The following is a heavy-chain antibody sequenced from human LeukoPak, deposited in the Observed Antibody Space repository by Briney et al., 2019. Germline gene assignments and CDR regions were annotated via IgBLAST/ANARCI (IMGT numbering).Heavy chain of an antibody. Sequence: SGGSLRLSCAASGFTFSSYSMNWVRQAPGKGLEWVSYISSSSSTIYYADSVKGRFTISRDNAKNSLYLQMNSLRAEDTAVYYCARDDPMARGVIKVFDYWGQGTLVTVSS. CDR3: ARDDPMARGVIKVFDY. D-gene: IGHD3-10*01. V-gene: IGHV3-48*01. CDR2: ISSSSSTI. J-gene: IGHJ4*02. CDR1: GFTFSSYS.